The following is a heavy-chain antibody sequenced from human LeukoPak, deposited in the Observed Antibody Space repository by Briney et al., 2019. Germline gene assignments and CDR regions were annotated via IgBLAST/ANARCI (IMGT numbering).Heavy chain of an antibody. CDR3: ARTLFSGYDLTA. CDR2: MNPNSGNT. J-gene: IGHJ4*02. D-gene: IGHD5-12*01. Sequence: ASVKVSCKASGYTFTSYDINWVRQATGQGLEWMGWMNPNSGNTGYVQKFQGRVTITRNTSISTAYMELSSLRSEDTAVYYCARTLFSGYDLTAWGQGTLVTVSS. CDR1: GYTFTSYD. V-gene: IGHV1-8*03.